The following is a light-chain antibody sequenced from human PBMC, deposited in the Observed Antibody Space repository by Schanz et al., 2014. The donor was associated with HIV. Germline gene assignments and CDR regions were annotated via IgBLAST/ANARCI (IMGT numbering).Light chain of an antibody. Sequence: QSALTQPPSASGSPGQSVTISCTGTSSDVGGYNYVSWYQQHPGKAPKLMIYEVNKRPSGVPDRFSGSKSGSTASLTVSGLQAEDEADYYCSSYAGSTNYVFGTGTKLTVL. J-gene: IGLJ1*01. CDR1: SSDVGGYNY. V-gene: IGLV2-8*01. CDR3: SSYAGSTNYV. CDR2: EVN.